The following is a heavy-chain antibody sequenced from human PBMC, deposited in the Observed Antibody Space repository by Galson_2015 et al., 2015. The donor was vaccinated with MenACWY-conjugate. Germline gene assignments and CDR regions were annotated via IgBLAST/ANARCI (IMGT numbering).Heavy chain of an antibody. CDR1: GFIFNTYW. D-gene: IGHD3-10*01. V-gene: IGHV3-74*01. J-gene: IGHJ5*02. CDR3: AKTPGTSLLCDP. Sequence: SLRLSCAASGFIFNTYWMHWVRQAPGKGLVWVSRINPGGSSTTYADSVKDRFTISRDNAKNTLYLQMNSLRPEDTAAFYCAKTPGTSLLCDPWGQGTLVTVSS. CDR2: INPGGSST.